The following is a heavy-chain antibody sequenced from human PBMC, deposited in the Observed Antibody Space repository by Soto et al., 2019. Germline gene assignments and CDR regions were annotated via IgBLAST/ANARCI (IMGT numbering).Heavy chain of an antibody. CDR1: GFTFSSYS. V-gene: IGHV3-48*01. CDR2: ISSSSTI. Sequence: GGSLRLSCAASGFTFSSYSMNWVRQAPGKGLEWVSYISSSSTIYYADSVKGRFTISRDNAKNSLYLQMNSLRAEDTAVYYCARGPKFLEWLLYFDYWGQGTLVTVSS. J-gene: IGHJ4*02. CDR3: ARGPKFLEWLLYFDY. D-gene: IGHD3-3*01.